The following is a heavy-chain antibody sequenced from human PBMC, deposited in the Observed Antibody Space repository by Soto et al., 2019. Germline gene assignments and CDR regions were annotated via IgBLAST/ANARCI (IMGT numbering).Heavy chain of an antibody. CDR2: INAGNGNT. J-gene: IGHJ4*02. CDR1: GYTFTSYA. Sequence: ASVKVSCKASGYTFTSYAMHWVRQAPGQRLEWMGWINAGNGNTKYSQKFQGRVTITRDTSASTAYMELSSLRSEDTAVYYCARLSLSSMILDYWGKGTLVTVST. CDR3: ARLSLSSMILDY. D-gene: IGHD3-22*01. V-gene: IGHV1-3*01.